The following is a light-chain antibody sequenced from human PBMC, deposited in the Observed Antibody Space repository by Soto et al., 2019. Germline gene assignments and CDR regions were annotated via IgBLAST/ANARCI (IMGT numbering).Light chain of an antibody. V-gene: IGKV1-12*01. Sequence: DIQMTQSPSSVSASVGDRVTITCRASQGISSWLARYQQKPGKAPKLLIYAASSLQSGVPSRFSGSGSGTDFTLTISSLQPEDFATYYCQQANSFLSFTFGPGTKVDIK. CDR3: QQANSFLSFT. J-gene: IGKJ3*01. CDR2: AAS. CDR1: QGISSW.